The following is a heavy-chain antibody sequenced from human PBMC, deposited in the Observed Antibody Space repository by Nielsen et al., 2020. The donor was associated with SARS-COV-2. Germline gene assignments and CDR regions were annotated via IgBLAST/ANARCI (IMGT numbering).Heavy chain of an antibody. CDR3: ARGTQWDCSGGSCYSYWFDP. CDR2: IYYSGST. V-gene: IGHV4-59*01. CDR1: GGSISSYY. D-gene: IGHD2-15*01. J-gene: IGHJ5*02. Sequence: SETLSLTCTVSGGSISSYYWSWIRQPPGKGLEWIGYIYYSGSTNYNPSLKSRVTISVDTSKNQFSLKLSSVTAADTAVYYCARGTQWDCSGGSCYSYWFDPRGQGTLVTVSS.